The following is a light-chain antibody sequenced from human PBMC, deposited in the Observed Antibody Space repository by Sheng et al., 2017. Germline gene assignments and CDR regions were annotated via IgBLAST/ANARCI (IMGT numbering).Light chain of an antibody. CDR1: QRIGNW. CDR3: QQYNTYPTT. J-gene: IGKJ2*01. Sequence: DIQMTQSPSTLSASVGDRVTITCRASQRIGNWLAWYQQKAGEAPHLLMYEASTLETGVPSRFSGSGSGTQFTLTISSLQPDDSATYYCQQYNTYPTTFGQGTKLEI. CDR2: EAS. V-gene: IGKV1-5*03.